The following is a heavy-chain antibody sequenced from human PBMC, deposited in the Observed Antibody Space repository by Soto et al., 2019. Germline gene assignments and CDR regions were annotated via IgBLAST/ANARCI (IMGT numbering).Heavy chain of an antibody. V-gene: IGHV4-59*01. Sequence: SETLSLTCTVSGGSISSYYWSWIRQPPGKGLEWIGYIYYSGTTNYNPSLKSRVTMSLDTSKSQFSLKLNSVTAADTAVYYCARGPTVTFYYYGMDVWGQGTTVTVAS. CDR2: IYYSGTT. CDR1: GGSISSYY. D-gene: IGHD4-17*01. J-gene: IGHJ6*02. CDR3: ARGPTVTFYYYGMDV.